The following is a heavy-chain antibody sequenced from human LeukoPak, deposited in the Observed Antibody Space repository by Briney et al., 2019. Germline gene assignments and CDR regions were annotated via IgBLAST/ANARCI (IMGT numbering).Heavy chain of an antibody. CDR3: ASFSRDGYNPFDY. CDR2: IIPILGIA. Sequence: SVKVSCKASGGTFSSYAVSWVRQAPGQGLEWMGRIIPILGIANYAQKFQGRVTITADKSTSTAYMELSSLRSEDTAVYYCASFSRDGYNPFDYWGQGTLVTVSS. CDR1: GGTFSSYA. D-gene: IGHD5-24*01. J-gene: IGHJ4*02. V-gene: IGHV1-69*04.